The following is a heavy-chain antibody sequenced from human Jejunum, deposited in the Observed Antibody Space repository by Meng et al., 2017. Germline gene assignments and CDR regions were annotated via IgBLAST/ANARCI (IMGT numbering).Heavy chain of an antibody. CDR1: GFTFSSYS. V-gene: IGHV3-21*04. J-gene: IGHJ4*02. Sequence: EVQLVEAGGGLVKPGGSLRLSCAASGFTFSSYSMNWVRQAPGKGLEWVSTISSTSSHIFYADSVKGRFTISRDNSKKMLYLQMNSLRPEDTAVYYCAKSSSSSYNGDFDYWGQGTLVTVSS. CDR3: AKSSSSSYNGDFDY. D-gene: IGHD6-13*01. CDR2: ISSTSSHI.